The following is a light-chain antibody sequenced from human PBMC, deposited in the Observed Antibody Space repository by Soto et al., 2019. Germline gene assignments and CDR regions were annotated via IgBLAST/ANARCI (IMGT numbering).Light chain of an antibody. V-gene: IGLV1-44*01. Sequence: QSVLIQPPSASGTPGQRVTISCSGTSSNIGTNTVNWYQHFPGTAPKLLIYSNNQRPSGVPVRFSGSKSGTSASLAISGLQSEDEADYSCAGCDDSVNGWVFGGGTQLTVL. CDR2: SNN. J-gene: IGLJ3*02. CDR1: SSNIGTNT. CDR3: AGCDDSVNGWV.